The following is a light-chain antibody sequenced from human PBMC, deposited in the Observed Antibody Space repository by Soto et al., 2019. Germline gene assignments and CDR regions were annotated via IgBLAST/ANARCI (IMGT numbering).Light chain of an antibody. CDR3: HQYNGWPRT. CDR2: GAS. V-gene: IGKV3-15*01. J-gene: IGKJ1*01. CDR1: QSTSNN. Sequence: EIVMTQSPATLSVSPGERATLSFSASQSTSNNLAWYQQKPGQAPSLLFYGASNRASGVPARFSGSGSGTEFTLTISSLQSEDFAIYYCHQYNGWPRTFGQGTKVDIK.